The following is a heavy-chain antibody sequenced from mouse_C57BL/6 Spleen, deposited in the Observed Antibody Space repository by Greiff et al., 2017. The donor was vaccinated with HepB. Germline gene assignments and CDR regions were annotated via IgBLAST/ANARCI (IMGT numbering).Heavy chain of an antibody. D-gene: IGHD3-2*02. V-gene: IGHV1-69*01. J-gene: IGHJ3*01. CDR1: GYTFTSYW. Sequence: QVQLQQPGAELVMPGASVKLSCKASGYTFTSYWMHWVKQRPGQGLEWIGEIDPSDSYTNYNQKFKGKSTLTVDKSSSTAYMQLSSLTSEDSAVYYCARSGLDSSGYVWFAYWGRGTLVTVSA. CDR3: ARSGLDSSGYVWFAY. CDR2: IDPSDSYT.